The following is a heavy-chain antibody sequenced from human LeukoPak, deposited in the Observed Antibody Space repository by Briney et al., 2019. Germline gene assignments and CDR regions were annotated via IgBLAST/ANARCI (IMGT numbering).Heavy chain of an antibody. D-gene: IGHD3-22*01. V-gene: IGHV3-21*01. CDR2: ISSSSSYI. CDR1: GFTFSSYS. Sequence: GGSLRLSCAASGFTFSSYSMNWVRQAPGKGLEWVSSISSSSSYIYYADSVKGRFTISRDNAKNSLYLQMNSLRAEDTAVYYCARDLYYYDSSGYGRGFDPWGQGTLVTVSS. J-gene: IGHJ5*02. CDR3: ARDLYYYDSSGYGRGFDP.